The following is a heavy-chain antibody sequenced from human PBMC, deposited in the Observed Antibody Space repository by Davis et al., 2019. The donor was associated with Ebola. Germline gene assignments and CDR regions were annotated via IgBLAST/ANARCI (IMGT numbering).Heavy chain of an antibody. J-gene: IGHJ4*02. CDR1: GGSVSSYF. CDR2: IYYNGNT. Sequence: MPGGSLRLSCSVSGGSVSSYFWTWIRQPPGKGLEWIGYIYYNGNTNYNPSLKSRVTISVDTSKNQFSLKLSSVTAADTAVYYCARGSYYYGSGIDYWGQGTLVTVSS. CDR3: ARGSYYYGSGIDY. V-gene: IGHV4-59*02. D-gene: IGHD3-10*01.